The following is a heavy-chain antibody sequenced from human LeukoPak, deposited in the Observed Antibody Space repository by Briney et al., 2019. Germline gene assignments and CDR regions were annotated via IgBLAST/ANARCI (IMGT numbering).Heavy chain of an antibody. Sequence: PGGSLRLSCAASGFTFSSYDMHWVRQATGKDLEWVSAIGTAGDTYYPGSVKGRFTISRENAKNSLYLQMNSLRAGDTAVDYCARWQEDRFDPWGQGTLVTVSS. CDR1: GFTFSSYD. CDR2: IGTAGDT. V-gene: IGHV3-13*01. J-gene: IGHJ5*02. CDR3: ARWQEDRFDP.